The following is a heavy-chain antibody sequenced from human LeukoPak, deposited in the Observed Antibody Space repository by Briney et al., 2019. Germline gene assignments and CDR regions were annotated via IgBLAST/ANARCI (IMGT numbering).Heavy chain of an antibody. CDR3: TRHGRRYTNRFNHYSYMAV. Sequence: TSETLSLTCTVSGGSISSYYWSWIRQSPGKGLEWIGEVNHGGSPKYNPSLKSRVTISGAPSKNQFSLEVTSVTAADTAVYYCTRHGRRYTNRFNHYSYMAVWGKGTTVTVSS. V-gene: IGHV4-34*01. J-gene: IGHJ6*03. D-gene: IGHD6-13*01. CDR2: VNHGGSP. CDR1: GGSISSYY.